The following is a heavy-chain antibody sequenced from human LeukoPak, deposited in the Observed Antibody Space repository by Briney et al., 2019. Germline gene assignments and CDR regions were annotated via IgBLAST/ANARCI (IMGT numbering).Heavy chain of an antibody. Sequence: PSETLSLTCAVYGGSFSGYYWSWIRQPPGKGLEWIGEINHSGSTNYNPSLKSRVAISVDTSKNQFSLKLSSVTAADTAVYYCARGRAAAPGTGYYYYYMDVWGKGTTVTVSS. J-gene: IGHJ6*03. V-gene: IGHV4-34*01. CDR2: INHSGST. CDR3: ARGRAAAPGTGYYYYYMDV. CDR1: GGSFSGYY. D-gene: IGHD6-13*01.